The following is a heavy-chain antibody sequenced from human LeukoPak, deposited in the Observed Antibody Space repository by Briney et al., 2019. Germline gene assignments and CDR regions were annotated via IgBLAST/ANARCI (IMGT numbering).Heavy chain of an antibody. CDR1: GYTLTELS. CDR2: IIPILGIA. Sequence: SVKVSCKVSGYTLTELSMHWVRQAPGKGLEWMGRIIPILGIANYAQKFQGRVTITADKSTSTAYMELSSLRSEDTAVYYCARGFDDYYYGMDVWGQGTTVTVSS. J-gene: IGHJ6*02. V-gene: IGHV1-69*04. CDR3: ARGFDDYYYGMDV.